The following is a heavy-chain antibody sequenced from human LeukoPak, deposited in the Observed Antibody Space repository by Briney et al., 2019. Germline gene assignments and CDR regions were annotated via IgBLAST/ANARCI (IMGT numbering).Heavy chain of an antibody. Sequence: SETLPVTCTVSGGSISSYYSSCIRQPPGKGLEWVGYIYYSGRTNYNPSLKSRVTISVDTSKTQFSLKLRSVTAADTAVYYCARCSSGWEYYFDYWGQGTLVTVSS. CDR1: GGSISSYY. V-gene: IGHV4-59*01. CDR2: IYYSGRT. CDR3: ARCSSGWEYYFDY. J-gene: IGHJ4*02. D-gene: IGHD6-19*01.